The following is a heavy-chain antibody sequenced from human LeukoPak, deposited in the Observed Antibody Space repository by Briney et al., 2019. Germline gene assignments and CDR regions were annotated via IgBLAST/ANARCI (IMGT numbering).Heavy chain of an antibody. CDR2: IWYDGSNK. CDR1: GFTFSSYG. Sequence: GRSLRLSCAASGFTFSSYGMHWVRQAPGKGLEWVAVIWYDGSNKYYADSVKGRFTISRDNSKNTLYLQMNSLRAEDTAVYHCARGSGYDYYYYGMDVWGQGTTVTVSS. J-gene: IGHJ6*02. CDR3: ARGSGYDYYYYGMDV. V-gene: IGHV3-33*01. D-gene: IGHD5-12*01.